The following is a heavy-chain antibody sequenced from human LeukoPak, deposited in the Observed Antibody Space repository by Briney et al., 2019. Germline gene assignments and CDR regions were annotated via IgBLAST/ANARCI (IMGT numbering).Heavy chain of an antibody. CDR1: GYSFTTYW. V-gene: IGHV5-51*01. Sequence: GESLKISCKGSGYSFTTYWIAWVRQMPGKGLEWMGVIYPGDSDTRYSPSFQGQVTLSADKSISTAYLQWSSLKASDTAIYYRARALMGAANLSHRGQGTLVTVSS. CDR3: ARALMGAANLSH. J-gene: IGHJ4*02. D-gene: IGHD2-8*01. CDR2: IYPGDSDT.